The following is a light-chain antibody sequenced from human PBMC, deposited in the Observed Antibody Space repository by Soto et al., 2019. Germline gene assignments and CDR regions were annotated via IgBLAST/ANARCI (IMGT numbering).Light chain of an antibody. V-gene: IGKV3-20*01. CDR1: QRINTSY. CDR2: GAS. CDR3: QQYGSSPPYT. J-gene: IGKJ2*01. Sequence: EIVLTQSPGTLSLSPGERATLSCRASQRINTSYLAWYQQKPGQAPRLLIYGASSRATGIPDRFSGSGSGTDFTLTIRRLEPEDFAVYYCQQYGSSPPYTVGQGTKVDIK.